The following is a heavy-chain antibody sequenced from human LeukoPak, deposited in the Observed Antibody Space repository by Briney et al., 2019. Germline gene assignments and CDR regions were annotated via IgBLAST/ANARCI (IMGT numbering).Heavy chain of an antibody. CDR1: GFTFSNYW. CDR3: ARGSTVTLYYFDY. Sequence: PGGSLRLSCAASGFTFSNYWMSWVRQAPGKGLEWVANIEQDGSENFYVDSVKGRFTISRDNAKNSLYLQMNSLRAEDTAVYYCARGSTVTLYYFDYWGQGTLVTVSS. J-gene: IGHJ4*02. V-gene: IGHV3-7*03. CDR2: IEQDGSEN. D-gene: IGHD4-17*01.